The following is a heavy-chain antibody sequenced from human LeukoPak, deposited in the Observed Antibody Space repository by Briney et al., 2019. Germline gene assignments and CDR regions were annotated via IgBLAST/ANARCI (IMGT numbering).Heavy chain of an antibody. CDR2: IIPIFGTA. D-gene: IGHD3-16*01. J-gene: IGHJ4*02. CDR3: ARGDRDDCVWGSSLDY. V-gene: IGHV1-69*13. Sequence: SVKVSCKASGGTFSSYAISWVRQAPGQGLEWMGGIIPIFGTANYAQKFQGRVTITADESTSTAYMELSSLRSEDTAVYYCARGDRDDCVWGSSLDYWGQGTLVTVSS. CDR1: GGTFSSYA.